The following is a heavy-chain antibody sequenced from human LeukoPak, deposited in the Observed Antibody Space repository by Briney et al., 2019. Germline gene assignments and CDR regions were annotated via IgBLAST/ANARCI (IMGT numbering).Heavy chain of an antibody. D-gene: IGHD6-19*01. CDR2: IRSKAYGGTT. CDR3: TNTLFSGSSLGRFDP. CDR1: GFPFADYA. V-gene: IGHV3-49*04. Sequence: GGSLRLSCTASGFPFADYAMGWVRQAPGKGLEWVGFIRSKAYGGTTEYAASVRGRFTISRDDSKSIAYLQMNSLKTEDTAVYYCTNTLFSGSSLGRFDPWGQGTLVTVSS. J-gene: IGHJ5*02.